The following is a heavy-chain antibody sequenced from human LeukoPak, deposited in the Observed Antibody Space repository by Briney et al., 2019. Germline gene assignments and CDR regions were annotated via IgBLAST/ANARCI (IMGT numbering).Heavy chain of an antibody. D-gene: IGHD2-15*01. J-gene: IGHJ5*02. CDR3: AKGAASSWSDH. CDR1: GFTFSSYG. Sequence: GGSLRLSCAASGFTFSSYGMHWVRQAPGKGLEWVAVISYDGSNKYYADSVKGRFTISRDNSKNTLYLQMNSLRAEDTAVYYCAKGAASSWSDHWGQGTQVTVSS. CDR2: ISYDGSNK. V-gene: IGHV3-30*18.